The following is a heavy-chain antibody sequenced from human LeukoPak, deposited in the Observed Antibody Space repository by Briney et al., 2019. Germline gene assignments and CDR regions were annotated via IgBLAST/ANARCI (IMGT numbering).Heavy chain of an antibody. CDR2: IKEDGSES. CDR1: GFTFSSDW. D-gene: IGHD5-12*01. CDR3: ARFPRDPWRFDY. J-gene: IGHJ4*02. V-gene: IGHV3-7*03. Sequence: GGSLRFSCVVSGFTFSSDWMTWVRQAPGKGLEWVANIKEDGSESYYVDSVKGRFTISRDNTKNSLYLQMNSLRAEDTAVYYCARFPRDPWRFDYWGQGTLVSVSS.